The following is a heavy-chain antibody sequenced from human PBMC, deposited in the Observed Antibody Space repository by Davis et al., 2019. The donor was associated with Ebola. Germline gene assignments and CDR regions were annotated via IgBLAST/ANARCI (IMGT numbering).Heavy chain of an antibody. D-gene: IGHD3-10*01. CDR3: ARGRLLWFGGLFP. J-gene: IGHJ5*02. CDR2: INHSGST. V-gene: IGHV4-39*07. CDR1: GGSISSGDYY. Sequence: GSLRLSCTVSGGSISSGDYYWSWIRQPPGKGLEWIGEINHSGSTTYNPSLKSRVTISVDTSKNQFSLKLSSVTAADTAVYYCARGRLLWFGGLFPWGQGTLVTVSS.